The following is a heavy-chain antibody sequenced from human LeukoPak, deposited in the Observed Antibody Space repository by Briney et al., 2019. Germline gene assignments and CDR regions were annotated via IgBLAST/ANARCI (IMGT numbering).Heavy chain of an antibody. CDR1: GFTFSSYS. CDR3: ARAGLAAAGKGKYFDY. Sequence: GGSLRLSCAASGFTFSSYSMNWVRQAPGKGLEWISYISSTTSTIYYADSVKGRFTISRDNAKNSLYLQMNSLRAEDTAVYYCARAGLAAAGKGKYFDYWGQGTLVTVSS. V-gene: IGHV3-48*04. J-gene: IGHJ4*02. D-gene: IGHD6-13*01. CDR2: ISSTTSTI.